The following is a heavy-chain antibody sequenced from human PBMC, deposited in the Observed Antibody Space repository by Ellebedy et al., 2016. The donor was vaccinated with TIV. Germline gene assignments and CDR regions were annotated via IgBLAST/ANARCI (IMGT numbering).Heavy chain of an antibody. D-gene: IGHD2-21*01. Sequence: GESLKISCKGSGYSFTSYWIGWARQMPGKGLEWMGIIYPGDSDTRYSPSFQGQVTISADKSISTAYLQWSSLKASDSALYYCGRQRGLVWSNMDIWGQGTTVTVSS. CDR2: IYPGDSDT. CDR3: GRQRGLVWSNMDI. J-gene: IGHJ6*02. V-gene: IGHV5-51*01. CDR1: GYSFTSYW.